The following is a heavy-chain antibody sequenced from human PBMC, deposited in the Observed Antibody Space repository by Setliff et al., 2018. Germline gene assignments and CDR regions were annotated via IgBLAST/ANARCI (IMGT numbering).Heavy chain of an antibody. D-gene: IGHD3-3*01. CDR1: GGSMSNYF. CDR2: ISSGGST. CDR3: ARHFRSSKVQFLEHLTDYYFDS. J-gene: IGHJ4*02. V-gene: IGHV4-59*08. Sequence: PSETLSLTCSVAGGSMSNYFWSWVRQPPGKGLEWIGFISSGGSTIYSPSLKSRVTISVDTSKNQFSLRLTSVTAADTAIYYCARHFRSSKVQFLEHLTDYYFDSWGQGTLVTSPQ.